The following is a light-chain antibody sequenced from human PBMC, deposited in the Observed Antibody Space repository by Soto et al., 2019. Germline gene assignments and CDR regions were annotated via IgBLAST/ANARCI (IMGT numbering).Light chain of an antibody. CDR1: QSISSW. Sequence: DIQMTQSPSTLSASVGDRVTITCRASQSISSWLAWYQQKPGKAPKLLIYKASSLQSGVPSRFGGSGSGTEFTLTIRSLQPDDFATYYCQQYNSYPRPFGQGTKVEIK. CDR3: QQYNSYPRP. J-gene: IGKJ1*01. CDR2: KAS. V-gene: IGKV1-5*03.